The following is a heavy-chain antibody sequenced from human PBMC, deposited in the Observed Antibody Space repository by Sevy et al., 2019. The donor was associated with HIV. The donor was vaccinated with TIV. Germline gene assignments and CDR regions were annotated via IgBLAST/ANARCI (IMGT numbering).Heavy chain of an antibody. J-gene: IGHJ6*02. CDR3: ARERGYCSSTSCYRDYYYGMDV. CDR1: GYTFTSYG. V-gene: IGHV1-18*01. Sequence: ASVKVSCKASGYTFTSYGISWVRQAPGQGLEWMGWISAYNGNTNYAQKLQGRVTMTTDTSTSTAYMELRSLRSDDTAVYYCARERGYCSSTSCYRDYYYGMDVWGQGTTVTVSS. CDR2: ISAYNGNT. D-gene: IGHD2-2*02.